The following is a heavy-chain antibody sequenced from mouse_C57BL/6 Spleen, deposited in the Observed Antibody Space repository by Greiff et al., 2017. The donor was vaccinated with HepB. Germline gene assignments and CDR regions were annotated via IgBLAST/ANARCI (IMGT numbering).Heavy chain of an antibody. V-gene: IGHV1-53*01. D-gene: IGHD1-1*01. Sequence: QVQLQQPGTELVKPGASVKLSCKASGYTFISYWMHWVKQRPGQGLEWIGNINPSNGGTNYNEKFKSKATLTVDKSSSTAYMQLSSLTSEDSAFYYCTRGGYGSSYEYFDVWGTGTTVTVSS. CDR1: GYTFISYW. J-gene: IGHJ1*03. CDR2: INPSNGGT. CDR3: TRGGYGSSYEYFDV.